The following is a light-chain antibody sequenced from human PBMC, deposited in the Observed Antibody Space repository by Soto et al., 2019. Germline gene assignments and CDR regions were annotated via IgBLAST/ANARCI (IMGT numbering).Light chain of an antibody. CDR3: QQYYTWPLT. CDR2: GAS. Sequence: EIVMTQSPATLSVSPGERTTLSCRASQSVSSNLAWYQQKPGQAPRLLIYGASTRATGILARFSGSGSGTEFTLTISSLQSEDFAVYYCQQYYTWPLTFGGGTKVEIK. V-gene: IGKV3-15*01. J-gene: IGKJ4*01. CDR1: QSVSSN.